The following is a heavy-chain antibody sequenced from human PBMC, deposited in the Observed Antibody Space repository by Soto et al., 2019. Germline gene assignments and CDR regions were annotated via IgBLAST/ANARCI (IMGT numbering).Heavy chain of an antibody. CDR3: ARVEGYYDSSGYNWFDP. V-gene: IGHV4-30-4*01. CDR2: IYYSGST. CDR1: GGSISSGDYY. D-gene: IGHD3-22*01. Sequence: QVQLQESGPGLVKPSQTLSLTCTVSGGSISSGDYYWTWIRQPPGKALEWIGYIYYSGSTHYNPSLKSRLTISLDTSKNQFSLKLSSVTAADTAVYYCARVEGYYDSSGYNWFDPWGQGTLVTVSS. J-gene: IGHJ5*02.